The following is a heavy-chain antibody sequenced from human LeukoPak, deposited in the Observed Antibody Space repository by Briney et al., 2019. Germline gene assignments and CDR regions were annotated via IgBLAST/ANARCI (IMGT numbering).Heavy chain of an antibody. J-gene: IGHJ4*02. CDR2: INPNSGGT. Sequence: ASVKVSCKASGYTFTGYYMHWVRQAPGQGLEWMGWINPNSGGTNYAQKFQGRVTMTRDTSISTAYMELSSLRSEDTAVYYCVTGFTTMAVDYFDYWGQGTLVTVSP. V-gene: IGHV1-2*02. CDR1: GYTFTGYY. CDR3: VTGFTTMAVDYFDY. D-gene: IGHD5-18*01.